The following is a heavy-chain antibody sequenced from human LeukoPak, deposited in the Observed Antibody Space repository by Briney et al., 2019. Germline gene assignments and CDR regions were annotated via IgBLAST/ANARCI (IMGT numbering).Heavy chain of an antibody. V-gene: IGHV4-38-2*01. D-gene: IGHD2-2*01. J-gene: IGHJ4*02. Sequence: SETLSLTCAVSGYSISSGYFWGWIRQPPGKGLEWIGSTYYSGSTYYNPSLKGRVTISVDTSKNQFPLKLSSVTAADTAVYYCARLPYCDSINCYSPYYFDYWGQGTLVTVSS. CDR3: ARLPYCDSINCYSPYYFDY. CDR1: GYSISSGYF. CDR2: TYYSGST.